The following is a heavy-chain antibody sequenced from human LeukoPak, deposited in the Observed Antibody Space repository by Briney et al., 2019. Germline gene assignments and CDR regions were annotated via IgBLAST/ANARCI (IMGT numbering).Heavy chain of an antibody. J-gene: IGHJ6*02. CDR2: IYYSGST. Sequence: PSETLSLTCTVSGGSISSYYWSWIRQPPGKGLEWIGYIYYSGSTNYNPSLKSRVTISVDTSKNQFSLKLSSVTAADTAVYYCAREVATTALQPCYGMDVWGQGTTVTVSS. D-gene: IGHD5-24*01. CDR3: AREVATTALQPCYGMDV. V-gene: IGHV4-59*01. CDR1: GGSISSYY.